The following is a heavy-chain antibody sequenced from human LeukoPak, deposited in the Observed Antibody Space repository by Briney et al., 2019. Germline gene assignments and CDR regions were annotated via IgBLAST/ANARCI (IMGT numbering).Heavy chain of an antibody. J-gene: IGHJ5*02. CDR2: ISYDGSNK. CDR1: GFTFSSYA. CDR3: ARGRFYYASSAYA. D-gene: IGHD3-22*01. Sequence: GGSPRLSCAASGFTFSSYAMHWVRQAPGEGLEWVAVISYDGSNKYYADSVKGRFTISRDNSKNTLYLQMNSLRLEDTAVYYCARGRFYYASSAYAWGQGTLVTV. V-gene: IGHV3-30*04.